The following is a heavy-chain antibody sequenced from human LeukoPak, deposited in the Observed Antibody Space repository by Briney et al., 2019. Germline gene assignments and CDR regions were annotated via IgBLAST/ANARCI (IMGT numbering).Heavy chain of an antibody. J-gene: IGHJ4*02. CDR1: GYTFTSYD. V-gene: IGHV1-8*01. CDR2: MNPNSGNT. D-gene: IGHD5-24*01. CDR3: ARGGRWLQHFDY. Sequence: ASVKVSCKASGYTFTSYDINWVRQATGQGLEWMGWMNPNSGNTGYAQKFQGRVTMNRNTSISTAYMELSSLRSEDTAVYYCARGGRWLQHFDYWGQGTLVTVSS.